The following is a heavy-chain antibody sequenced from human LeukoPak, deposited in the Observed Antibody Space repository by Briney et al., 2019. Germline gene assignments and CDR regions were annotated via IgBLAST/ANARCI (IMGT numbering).Heavy chain of an antibody. V-gene: IGHV4-4*07. D-gene: IGHD2-2*01. Sequence: PSETLSLTCTVSGGSISSYYWSWIRQPAGKGLEWIGRIYTSGSTNYNPSLKSRVTMSVDTSKNQFSLKLSSVTAADTAVYYRAREIGYCSSTSCPGDAFDIWGQGTMVTISS. J-gene: IGHJ3*02. CDR3: AREIGYCSSTSCPGDAFDI. CDR2: IYTSGST. CDR1: GGSISSYY.